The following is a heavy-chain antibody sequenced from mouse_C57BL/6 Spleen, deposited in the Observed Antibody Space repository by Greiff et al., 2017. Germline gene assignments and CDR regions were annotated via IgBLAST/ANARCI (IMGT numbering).Heavy chain of an antibody. CDR1: GYAFSSSW. CDR3: ARYYDSYYAMDY. J-gene: IGHJ4*01. D-gene: IGHD1-1*01. Sequence: QVQLQQSGPELVKPGASVKISCKASGYAFSSSWMNWVKQRPGKGLEWIGRIYPGDGDTNYNGKFKGKATLTADKSSSTAYMQLSSLTSEDSAVYFCARYYDSYYAMDYWGQGTSVTVSS. V-gene: IGHV1-82*01. CDR2: IYPGDGDT.